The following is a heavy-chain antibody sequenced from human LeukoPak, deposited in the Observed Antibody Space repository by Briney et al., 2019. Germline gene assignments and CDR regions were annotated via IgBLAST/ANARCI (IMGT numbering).Heavy chain of an antibody. D-gene: IGHD3-10*01. V-gene: IGHV1-69*13. CDR3: ARGSMVRGVILDAFDI. CDR1: GGTFSSYA. CDR2: IIPIFGTA. Sequence: SVKVSCKASGGTFSSYAISWVRQAPGQGLEWMGGIIPIFGTANYTQKFQGRVTITADESTSTAYMELSSLRSADTAVYYCARGSMVRGVILDAFDIWGQGTMVTVSS. J-gene: IGHJ3*02.